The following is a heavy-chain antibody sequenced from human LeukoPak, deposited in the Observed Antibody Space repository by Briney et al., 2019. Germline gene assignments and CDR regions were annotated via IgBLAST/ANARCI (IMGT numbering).Heavy chain of an antibody. D-gene: IGHD1-1*01. Sequence: PGGSLRLSCAASGFTFSSYAMSWFRQAPGKGLEWVSGISGSGGSTSYADSVRGRFTISRDNSKNTVYVQMSSLRAEDTAVYYCATAGGFYSDYWGQGTLVTVSS. J-gene: IGHJ4*02. V-gene: IGHV3-23*01. CDR1: GFTFSSYA. CDR3: ATAGGFYSDY. CDR2: ISGSGGST.